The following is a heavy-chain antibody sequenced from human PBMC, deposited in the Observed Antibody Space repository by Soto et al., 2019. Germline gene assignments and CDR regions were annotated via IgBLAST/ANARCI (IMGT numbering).Heavy chain of an antibody. D-gene: IGHD5-12*01. CDR2: IYYSGST. CDR3: ARDAGWLQDGMDV. Sequence: PSETLSLTCTVSGGSISSGDYYWSWIRQPPGNGLEWIGYIYYSGSTYYNPSLKSRVTISVDTSKNQFSLKLSSVTAADTAVYYCARDAGWLQDGMDVWGQGTTVTVSS. J-gene: IGHJ6*02. V-gene: IGHV4-30-4*01. CDR1: GGSISSGDYY.